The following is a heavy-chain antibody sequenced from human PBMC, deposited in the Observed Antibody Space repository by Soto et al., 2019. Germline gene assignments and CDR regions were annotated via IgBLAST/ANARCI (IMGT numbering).Heavy chain of an antibody. V-gene: IGHV1-46*01. CDR3: ARDPLHRDRLLDYYYGMDV. CDR1: GYTFTSYY. CDR2: INPSVGST. J-gene: IGHJ6*02. Sequence: QVQLVQSGAEVKKPGASVRVSCKASGYTFTSYYMHWVRQAPGQGLEWMGIINPSVGSTTYAQKFQGRVTMTRDTSTSTVYMELSSLISEDTAVYYCARDPLHRDRLLDYYYGMDVWGQGTTVTVSS.